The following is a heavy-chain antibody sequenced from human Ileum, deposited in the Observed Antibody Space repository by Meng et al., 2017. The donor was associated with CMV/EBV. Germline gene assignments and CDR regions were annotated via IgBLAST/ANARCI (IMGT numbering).Heavy chain of an antibody. J-gene: IGHJ4*02. D-gene: IGHD6-13*01. CDR2: INPSGGST. V-gene: IGHV1-46*01. Sequence: ASVKVSCKASGYTFTSYYMHWVRQAPGQGLEWMGIINPSGGSTSYAQKFQGRVTMTRDTSTSTVYMELSSLRSEDTAVYYCARESGQQLVRYGFDYWGQGTLVTVSS. CDR1: GYTFTSYY. CDR3: ARESGQQLVRYGFDY.